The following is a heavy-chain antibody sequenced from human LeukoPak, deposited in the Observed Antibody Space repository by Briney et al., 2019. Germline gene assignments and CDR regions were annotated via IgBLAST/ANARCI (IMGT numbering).Heavy chain of an antibody. Sequence: SETLSLTCTVSGGPIWNYYWTWIRQSPAKGLEWIAYIHNTGTTNYNPSLRSRATISLDTSRNQFSLKLSSVTAADTAVYYCARGGSSWYSDWFDPWGQGTLVTVSS. D-gene: IGHD6-13*01. V-gene: IGHV4-59*12. CDR3: ARGGSSWYSDWFDP. J-gene: IGHJ5*02. CDR1: GGPIWNYY. CDR2: IHNTGTT.